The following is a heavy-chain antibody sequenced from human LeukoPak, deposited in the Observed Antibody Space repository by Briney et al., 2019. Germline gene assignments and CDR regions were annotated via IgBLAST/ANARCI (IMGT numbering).Heavy chain of an antibody. Sequence: PGGSLRLSCAASGFTVSGNYMNWVRQAPGKGLEWVSIIYPNGYTYYADSVKGRFTISRDNSKNMLYLQMNSLRAEDTALYFCARDNSPSDGYILFDDWGQGTLVTVSS. D-gene: IGHD5-24*01. V-gene: IGHV3-53*01. CDR2: IYPNGYT. J-gene: IGHJ5*02. CDR1: GFTVSGNY. CDR3: ARDNSPSDGYILFDD.